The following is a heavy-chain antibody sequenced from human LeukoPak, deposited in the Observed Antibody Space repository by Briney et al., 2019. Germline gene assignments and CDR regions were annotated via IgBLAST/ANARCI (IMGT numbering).Heavy chain of an antibody. CDR1: GGSFSGYY. D-gene: IGHD2-15*01. CDR2: INNSGST. CDR3: AIGYCSGGSCQEGEN. V-gene: IGHV4-34*01. Sequence: SETLSLTSAVYGGSFSGYYWSWIRQPPGKGLEWIGEINNSGSTNYNPSPKSRVTISVETSKNQFSLKLSSATAADTALYYCAIGYCSGGSCQEGENWGQGTLVTVSS. J-gene: IGHJ4*02.